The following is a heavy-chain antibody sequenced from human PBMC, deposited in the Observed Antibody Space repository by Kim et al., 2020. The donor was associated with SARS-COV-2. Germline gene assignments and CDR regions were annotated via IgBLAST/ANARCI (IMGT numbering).Heavy chain of an antibody. Sequence: GESLKISCKASGYTSPNYWIAWVRQMSGRGLEWMGIIYPGDSDVRYSPSFQGQVTISADKSTSTAFLQWSTLKASDTATYFCGGPLHYGHGPIDVWGQGTKVTVSS. J-gene: IGHJ3*01. V-gene: IGHV5-51*01. CDR3: GGPLHYGHGPIDV. CDR2: IYPGDSDV. CDR1: GYTSPNYW. D-gene: IGHD4-17*01.